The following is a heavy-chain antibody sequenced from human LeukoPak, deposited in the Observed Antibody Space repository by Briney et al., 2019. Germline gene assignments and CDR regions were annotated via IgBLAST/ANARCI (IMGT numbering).Heavy chain of an antibody. V-gene: IGHV4-59*01. CDR2: IYYSGST. D-gene: IGHD3-22*01. J-gene: IGHJ3*02. CDR1: GGSISSYY. Sequence: SETLSLTCTVSGGSISSYYWSWIRQPPGKGLEWIGYIYYSGSTDYNPSLKSRVTMSVDTSKNHFSLRLSSVTAADTAVYYCATRYDSSGYYYDAAFDIWGQGTMVTVSS. CDR3: ATRYDSSGYYYDAAFDI.